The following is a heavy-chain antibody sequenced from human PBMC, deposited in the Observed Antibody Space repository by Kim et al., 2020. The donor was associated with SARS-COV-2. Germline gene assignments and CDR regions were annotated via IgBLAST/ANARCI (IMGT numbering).Heavy chain of an antibody. Sequence: SVKVSCKASGGTFSSYAISWVRQAPGQGLEWMGGIIPIFGTANYAQKFQGRVTITADKSTSTAYMELSSLRSEDTAVYYCARDPSEACSSTSCYADVLHYYGMDVWGQGTTVTVSS. CDR3: ARDPSEACSSTSCYADVLHYYGMDV. CDR1: GGTFSSYA. D-gene: IGHD2-2*01. J-gene: IGHJ6*02. CDR2: IIPIFGTA. V-gene: IGHV1-69*06.